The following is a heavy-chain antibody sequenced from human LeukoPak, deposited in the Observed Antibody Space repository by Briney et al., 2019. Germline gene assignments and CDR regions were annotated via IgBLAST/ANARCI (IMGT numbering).Heavy chain of an antibody. J-gene: IGHJ4*02. CDR2: INHSGST. V-gene: IGHV4-34*01. Sequence: SETLSLTCAVYGGSFSGYYWSWIRQPPGKGLEWIGEINHSGSTNYNPSLKSRVTISVDTSKNQFSLKLSSVTAADTAVYYCARGLSYYDFWSGHYNPYFDYWGQGTLVTVSS. CDR1: GGSFSGYY. D-gene: IGHD3-3*01. CDR3: ARGLSYYDFWSGHYNPYFDY.